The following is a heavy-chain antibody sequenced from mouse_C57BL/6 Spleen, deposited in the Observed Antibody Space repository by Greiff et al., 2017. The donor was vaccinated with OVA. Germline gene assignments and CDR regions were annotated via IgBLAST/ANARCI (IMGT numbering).Heavy chain of an antibody. V-gene: IGHV3-6*01. J-gene: IGHJ2*01. D-gene: IGHD4-1*01. CDR3: AREKLGPYYFDY. Sequence: DVQLQESGPGLVKPSQSLSLTCSVTGYSITSGYYWNWIRQFPGNKLEWMGYISYDGSNNYNPSLKNRISITRDTSKNQFFLKLNSVTTEDTATYYCAREKLGPYYFDYWGQGTTLTVSS. CDR1: GYSITSGYY. CDR2: ISYDGSN.